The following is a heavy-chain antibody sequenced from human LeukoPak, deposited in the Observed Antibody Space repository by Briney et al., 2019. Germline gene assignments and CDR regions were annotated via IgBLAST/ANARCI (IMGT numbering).Heavy chain of an antibody. Sequence: SETLSLTCTVSGGSISSYYWSCIRQPAGKGLEWIGRIYTSGSTNYNPSLKSRVTMSVDTSKNQFSLKLSSVTAADTAVYYCARVGNIVVGDYYYMDVWGKGTTVTVSS. V-gene: IGHV4-4*07. CDR1: GGSISSYY. J-gene: IGHJ6*03. CDR2: IYTSGST. D-gene: IGHD2-2*01. CDR3: ARVGNIVVGDYYYMDV.